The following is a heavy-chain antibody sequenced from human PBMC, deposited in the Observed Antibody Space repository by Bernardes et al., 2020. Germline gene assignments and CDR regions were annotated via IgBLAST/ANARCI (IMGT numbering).Heavy chain of an antibody. CDR2: INHSGST. CDR3: ARGRAVTTFYYYYGMDV. D-gene: IGHD4-17*01. V-gene: IGHV4-34*01. J-gene: IGHJ6*02. Sequence: SETLSLTCAVYGGSFSGYYWSWIRQPPGKGLEWIGEINHSGSTNYNPSLKSRVTISVDTSKNQFSLKLSSVTAADTAVYYCARGRAVTTFYYYYGMDVWGQGTTVTVSS. CDR1: GGSFSGYY.